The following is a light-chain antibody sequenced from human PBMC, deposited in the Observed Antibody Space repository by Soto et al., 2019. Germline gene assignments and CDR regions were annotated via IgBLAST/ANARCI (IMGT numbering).Light chain of an antibody. J-gene: IGKJ4*01. V-gene: IGKV3D-20*02. CDR3: QQRSNWPLT. CDR2: DAS. Sequence: EIVLTQSLGTLSLSPGERATLSCRASQSVSSSYLAWYQQKPGQAPRLLIYDASNRATGIPARFSGSGSGTDFTLTISSLEPEDFAVYYCQQRSNWPLTFGGGTKVDIK. CDR1: QSVSSSY.